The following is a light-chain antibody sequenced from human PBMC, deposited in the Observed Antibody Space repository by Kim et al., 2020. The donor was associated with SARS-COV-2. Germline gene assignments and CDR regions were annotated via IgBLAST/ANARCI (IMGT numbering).Light chain of an antibody. J-gene: IGKJ2*01. CDR1: QVVSTN. CDR2: GAS. Sequence: SPGGRATHPCRANQVVSTNLAWYHQRPGQGPRLLIYGASTRAIGIPARVRGSGSGTDFTLTISSLQSGDFGFYYCQQYNNWFPYTFGQGTKLEI. CDR3: QQYNNWFPYT. V-gene: IGKV3-15*01.